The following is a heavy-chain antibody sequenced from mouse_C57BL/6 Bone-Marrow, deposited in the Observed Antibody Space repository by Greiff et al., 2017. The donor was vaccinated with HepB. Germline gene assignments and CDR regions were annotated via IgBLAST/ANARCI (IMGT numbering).Heavy chain of an antibody. CDR1: GYTFTSYW. Sequence: VKLQQPGAELVRPGTSVKLSCKASGYTFTSYWMHWVKQRPGQGLEWIGVIDPSDSYTNYNQKFKGKATLTVDTSSSTAYMQLSSLTSEDSAVYYCARWGYPDYWGQGTTLTVSS. CDR2: IDPSDSYT. D-gene: IGHD2-2*01. CDR3: ARWGYPDY. V-gene: IGHV1-59*01. J-gene: IGHJ2*01.